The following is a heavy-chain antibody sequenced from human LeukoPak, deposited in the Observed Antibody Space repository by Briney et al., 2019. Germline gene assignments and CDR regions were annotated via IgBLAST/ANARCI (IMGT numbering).Heavy chain of an antibody. CDR3: ARPPQASCYHCPPDY. J-gene: IGHJ4*02. CDR1: GYTFTSYY. CDR2: INPSGGST. V-gene: IGHV1-46*01. D-gene: IGHD2-2*01. Sequence: ASVKVSCTASGYTFTSYYMHWVRQAPGQGLEWMGIINPSGGSTSYAQKFQGRVTMTRDTSTSTVYMELSSLRSEDTAVYYCARPPQASCYHCPPDYWGQGTLVTVSS.